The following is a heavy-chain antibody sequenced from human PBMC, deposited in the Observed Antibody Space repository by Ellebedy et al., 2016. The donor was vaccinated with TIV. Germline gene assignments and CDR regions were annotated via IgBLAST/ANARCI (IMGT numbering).Heavy chain of an antibody. CDR2: ISSTGTTI. J-gene: IGHJ3*02. V-gene: IGHV3-48*04. CDR3: ASGAYDI. CDR1: GFTFTSYS. Sequence: GESLKISCAASGFTFTSYSMNWVRQAPGKGLEWVSYISSTGTTIYYADSVKGRFTISIDNAKISLYLQMNSLTPEDTAVYYCASGAYDIWGQGTMVTVSS.